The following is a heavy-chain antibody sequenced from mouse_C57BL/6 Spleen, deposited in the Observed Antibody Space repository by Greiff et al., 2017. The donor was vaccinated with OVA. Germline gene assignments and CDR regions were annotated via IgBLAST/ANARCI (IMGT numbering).Heavy chain of an antibody. CDR2: IDPETGGT. V-gene: IGHV1-15*01. J-gene: IGHJ3*01. D-gene: IGHD2-4*01. CDR1: GYTFTDYE. Sequence: QVQLQQSGAELVRPGASVTLSCKASGYTFTDYEMHWVKQTPVHGLEWIGAIDPETGGTAYNQKFKGKAILTADKSSSTAYMELRSLTSEDSAVYYCTREGTNYDSAWFAYWGQGTLVTVSA. CDR3: TREGTNYDSAWFAY.